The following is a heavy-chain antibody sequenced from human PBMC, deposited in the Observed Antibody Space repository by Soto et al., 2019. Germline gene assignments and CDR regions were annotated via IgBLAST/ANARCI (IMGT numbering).Heavy chain of an antibody. V-gene: IGHV3-21*01. D-gene: IGHD3-10*02. CDR1: GFTFSSYS. J-gene: IGHJ4*02. CDR2: ISSSSSYI. CDR3: AKAYYVLPLPSEY. Sequence: GGSLRLSCAASGFTFSSYSMNWVRQTPGKGLEWVSSISSSSSYIYYADSVKGRFTISRDNAKNSLYLQMNSLRAEDTAVFYGAKAYYVLPLPSEYWGQGTPVPVSS.